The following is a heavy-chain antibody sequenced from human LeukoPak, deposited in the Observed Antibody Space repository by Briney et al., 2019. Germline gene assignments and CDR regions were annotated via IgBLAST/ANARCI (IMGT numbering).Heavy chain of an antibody. J-gene: IGHJ4*02. CDR2: INHSGST. Sequence: SETLSLTCAVYGGSFSGYYRSWIRQPPGKGLEWIGEINHSGSTNYNPSLKSRVTISVDTSKNQFSLKLSSVTAADTAVYYCARGRREYDYVWGSYRRFDYWGQGTLVTVSS. V-gene: IGHV4-34*01. CDR3: ARGRREYDYVWGSYRRFDY. CDR1: GGSFSGYY. D-gene: IGHD3-16*02.